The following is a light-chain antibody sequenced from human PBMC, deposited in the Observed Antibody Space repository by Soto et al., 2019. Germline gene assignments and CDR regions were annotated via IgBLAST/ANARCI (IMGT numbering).Light chain of an antibody. CDR1: SSDIGAYNY. CDR3: SSYTSSFTLL. V-gene: IGLV2-14*01. Sequence: QSALTQPASVSGSPGQSITISCTGTSSDIGAYNYVSWYQQHPGKVPKLMIYDVNSRPSGVSNRFSGSKSGNTASLTISGLQAEDEAEYYCSSYTSSFTLLFGGGTKVTVL. J-gene: IGLJ2*01. CDR2: DVN.